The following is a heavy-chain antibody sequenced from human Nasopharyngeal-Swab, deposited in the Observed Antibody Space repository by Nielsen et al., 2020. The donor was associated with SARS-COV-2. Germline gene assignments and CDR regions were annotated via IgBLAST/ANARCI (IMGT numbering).Heavy chain of an antibody. J-gene: IGHJ4*02. CDR3: AKEERSSSWYVTFDY. CDR2: ISGSGDRT. Sequence: GESLMISCAASGFTFSSYAMTWVRQAPGKGLEWVSAISGSGDRTYYAESVRGRFTISRDNSKNALYLQMNSLRAEDTAVYYCAKEERSSSWYVTFDYWGQGTLVTVSS. CDR1: GFTFSSYA. V-gene: IGHV3-23*01. D-gene: IGHD6-13*01.